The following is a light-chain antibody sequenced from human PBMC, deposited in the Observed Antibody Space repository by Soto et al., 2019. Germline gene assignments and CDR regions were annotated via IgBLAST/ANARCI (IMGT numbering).Light chain of an antibody. CDR2: GAS. J-gene: IGKJ4*01. V-gene: IGKV3-20*01. Sequence: EIVLTQSPGTLSLSPGERATLSCRASQSVSSSYLAWYQQKPGQAPSLLIYGASSRATGIPDRSSGSGSGADFTFTISRLEPEDVAMYYCEQYGNSPPTFGGGTKVEIK. CDR1: QSVSSSY. CDR3: EQYGNSPPT.